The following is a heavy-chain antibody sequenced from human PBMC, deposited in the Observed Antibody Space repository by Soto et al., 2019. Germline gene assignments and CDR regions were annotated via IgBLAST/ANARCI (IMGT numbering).Heavy chain of an antibody. J-gene: IGHJ4*02. CDR2: VSYDTAYE. CDR3: AKVSISKSSAVTFDS. D-gene: IGHD2-15*01. Sequence: QVQLVESGGGMVQPGTSLRLSCAVSGFTFSTYDMHWVRQAPGKGLEWVAVVSYDTAYENYADSVKGRFTISRDNSKNILYLQMNSLRAEDTAVYYCAKVSISKSSAVTFDSWGRGTLVTFSS. CDR1: GFTFSTYD. V-gene: IGHV3-30*18.